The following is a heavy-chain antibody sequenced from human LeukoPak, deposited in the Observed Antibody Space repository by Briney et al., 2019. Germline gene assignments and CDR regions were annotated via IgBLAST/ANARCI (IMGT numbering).Heavy chain of an antibody. Sequence: SETLSLTCTVSGGSISSYYWSWIRQPPGKGLEWIGYIYYSGSTNYNPSLKSRVTISVDTSKNQFSLKLSSVTAADTAVYYCASEFTAAVVSSYYFDYWGQGTLVTVSS. D-gene: IGHD6-13*01. V-gene: IGHV4-59*01. J-gene: IGHJ4*02. CDR3: ASEFTAAVVSSYYFDY. CDR1: GGSISSYY. CDR2: IYYSGST.